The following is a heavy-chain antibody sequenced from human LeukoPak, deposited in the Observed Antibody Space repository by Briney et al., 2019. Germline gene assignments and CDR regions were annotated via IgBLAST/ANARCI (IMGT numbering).Heavy chain of an antibody. CDR2: TRNKANSYTT. D-gene: IGHD6-19*01. V-gene: IGHV3-72*01. CDR3: ARRPGAVAGDDY. J-gene: IGHJ4*02. Sequence: GGSLRLSCAASGFTFSDHYMDWVRQDPGKGLEWVGRTRNKANSYTTEYAASVKGRFTISRDDSKNSLYLQMNSLKTEDTAVYYCARRPGAVAGDDYWGQGTLVTVSS. CDR1: GFTFSDHY.